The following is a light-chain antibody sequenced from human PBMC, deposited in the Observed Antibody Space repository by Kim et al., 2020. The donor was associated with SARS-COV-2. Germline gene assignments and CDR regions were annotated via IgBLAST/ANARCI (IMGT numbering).Light chain of an antibody. CDR1: SANIGSNT. J-gene: IGLJ2*01. CDR3: AAWDESLNAVV. CDR2: SNN. V-gene: IGLV1-44*01. Sequence: GQRVTISCSGSSANIGSNTVNWYQQLPGTAPKLLIYSNNQRPSGVPDRFSGSKSGTSASLAISGLQSEDEADYYCAAWDESLNAVVFGGGTQLTVL.